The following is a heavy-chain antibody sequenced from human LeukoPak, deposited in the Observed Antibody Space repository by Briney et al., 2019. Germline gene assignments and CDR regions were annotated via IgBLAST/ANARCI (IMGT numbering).Heavy chain of an antibody. CDR2: IIPVFGTA. D-gene: IGHD2-21*02. V-gene: IGHV1-69*13. J-gene: IGHJ4*02. CDR3: ARAYMTATRHFDY. Sequence: ASVKVSCKASGVTFSSYAISWVRQAPGQGLEWMGGIIPVFGTANYAQKFQGRVTITADESTSTAYMELSSLRSEDTAMYYCARAYMTATRHFDYWGQGTLVTVSS. CDR1: GVTFSSYA.